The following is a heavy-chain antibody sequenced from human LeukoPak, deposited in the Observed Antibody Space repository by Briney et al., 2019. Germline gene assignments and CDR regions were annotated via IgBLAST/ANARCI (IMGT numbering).Heavy chain of an antibody. CDR1: GFTFSSHS. D-gene: IGHD6-19*01. V-gene: IGHV3-23*01. Sequence: GGSLRLSCAASGFTFSSHSMNWVRQAPGKGLEWVSAISASGGSTYYADSVKGRFTISRDNSKNTLFLQMNSLRAEDTAVYYCAKDHSSGWPYCFPYWGQGTLVTVSS. CDR2: ISASGGST. J-gene: IGHJ4*02. CDR3: AKDHSSGWPYCFPY.